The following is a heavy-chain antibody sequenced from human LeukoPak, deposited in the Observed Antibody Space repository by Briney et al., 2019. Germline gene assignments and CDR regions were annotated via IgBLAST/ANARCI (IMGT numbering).Heavy chain of an antibody. CDR1: GFTFSSYN. J-gene: IGHJ4*02. V-gene: IGHV3-48*01. Sequence: GGSLRLSCAASGFTFSSYNMNWVRQAPGKGLEWVSYISSSSSTIYYADSVKGRFTISRDNAKNSLYLQMNSLRAEDTAVYYCARDGSNWALDYWGQGTLVTVSS. CDR2: ISSSSSTI. D-gene: IGHD7-27*01. CDR3: ARDGSNWALDY.